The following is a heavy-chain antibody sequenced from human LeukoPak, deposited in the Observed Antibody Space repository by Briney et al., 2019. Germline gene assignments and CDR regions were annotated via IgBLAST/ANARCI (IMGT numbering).Heavy chain of an antibody. J-gene: IGHJ6*02. D-gene: IGHD2-15*01. V-gene: IGHV3-30*18. CDR3: AKVRGVVAATHYYYYGMDV. CDR2: ISYDGSNK. CDR1: GFTFISYV. Sequence: GGSLRLSCAASGFTFISYVIHWVRQAPGKGLEWVAVISYDGSNKYYADSVKGRFTISRDNSKNTLYLQMNSLRAEDTAVYYCAKVRGVVAATHYYYYGMDVWGQGTTVTVSS.